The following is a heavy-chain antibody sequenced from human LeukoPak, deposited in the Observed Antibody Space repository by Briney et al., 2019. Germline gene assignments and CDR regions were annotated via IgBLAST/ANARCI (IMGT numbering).Heavy chain of an antibody. CDR3: ARLVVVAATPGYFDY. CDR2: ISSGTSYT. D-gene: IGHD2-15*01. V-gene: IGHV3-11*06. CDR1: GFTFSDYY. Sequence: GGSLRLSCAASGFTFSDYYMSWIRQAPGKGLQWVSYISSGTSYTNYADSVKGRFTISRDNAKNSLYLQMNNLRAEDTALYYCARLVVVAATPGYFDYWGQGTLVTVPS. J-gene: IGHJ4*02.